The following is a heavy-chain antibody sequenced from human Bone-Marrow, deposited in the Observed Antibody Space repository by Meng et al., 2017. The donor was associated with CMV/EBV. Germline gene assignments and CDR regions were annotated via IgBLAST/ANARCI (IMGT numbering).Heavy chain of an antibody. J-gene: IGHJ4*02. CDR2: VHNGNK. CDR3: TTGHFDY. CDR1: EFTVIPYM. Sequence: GESLKISCAASEFTVIPYMMSWVRQPPGRGLEWISMVHNGNKYYVDSVKGRFTISRDNSENTLYLQMNSLRAEDTAVYYCTTGHFDYWGQGMLVTVSS. V-gene: IGHV3-53*01.